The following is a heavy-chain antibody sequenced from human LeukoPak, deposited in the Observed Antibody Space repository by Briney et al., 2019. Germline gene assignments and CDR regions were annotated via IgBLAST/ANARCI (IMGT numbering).Heavy chain of an antibody. J-gene: IGHJ4*02. Sequence: GASVKVSCKASGGTFSSYAISWVRQAPGQGLKWMGIINPSGGSTSYAQKFQGRVTMTRDTSTSTVYMELSSLRSEDTAVYYCARDSGVIPSLYYFDYWGQGTLVTVSS. CDR1: GGTFSSYA. V-gene: IGHV1-46*01. CDR2: INPSGGST. D-gene: IGHD3-16*02. CDR3: ARDSGVIPSLYYFDY.